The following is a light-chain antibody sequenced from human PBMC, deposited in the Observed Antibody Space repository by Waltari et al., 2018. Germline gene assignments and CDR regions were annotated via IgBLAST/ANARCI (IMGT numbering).Light chain of an antibody. CDR2: KAS. CDR3: QQYYTYWT. J-gene: IGKJ1*01. Sequence: DLQMTQSPSTLAASVGDRVTITCRASQTIITWLAWYQQKPGKAPKLLSYKASSLESGVPSRFSGSGAGTEFSLTISSLQPDDSATYYCQQYYTYWTFGQGTKVDIK. V-gene: IGKV1-5*03. CDR1: QTIITW.